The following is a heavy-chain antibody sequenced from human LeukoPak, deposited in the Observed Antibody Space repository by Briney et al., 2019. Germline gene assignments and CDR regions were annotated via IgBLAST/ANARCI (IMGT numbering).Heavy chain of an antibody. CDR1: GGSFSGYY. D-gene: IGHD3-10*01. V-gene: IGHV4-34*01. CDR3: ARRAYYGSGSYYPY. J-gene: IGHJ4*02. Sequence: SETLSLTCAVYGGSFSGYYWSWIRQPPGKGLEWIGEINHSGSTNYNPSLKSRVTISVDTSKNQFSLKLSSVTAADTAVYHCARRAYYGSGSYYPYWGQGTLVTVSS. CDR2: INHSGST.